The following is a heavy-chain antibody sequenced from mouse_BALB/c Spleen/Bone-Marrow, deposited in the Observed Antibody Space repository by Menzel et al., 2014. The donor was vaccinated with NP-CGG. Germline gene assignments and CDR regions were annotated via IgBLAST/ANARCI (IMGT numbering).Heavy chain of an antibody. Sequence: VQLKESGAELVKPGASVKLSCTASGFNIKDTYMHWVKQRPEQGLEWIGRIDPANGNTKYDPKFQGKATITADTSSNTAYLQLSSLTSVDTAVYYCARYDYGVYFDYWGQGTTLTVSS. D-gene: IGHD2-4*01. V-gene: IGHV14-3*02. CDR1: GFNIKDTY. CDR2: IDPANGNT. J-gene: IGHJ2*01. CDR3: ARYDYGVYFDY.